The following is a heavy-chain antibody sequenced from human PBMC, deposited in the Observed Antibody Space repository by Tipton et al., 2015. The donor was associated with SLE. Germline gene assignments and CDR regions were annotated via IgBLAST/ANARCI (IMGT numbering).Heavy chain of an antibody. CDR3: ARGFYYDYWSAHFNEQGRKSFYVDN. CDR1: GGSIRSSRHF. CDR2: LYYSGNT. Sequence: TLSLTCTVSGGSIRSSRHFWGWIRQPPGKGLEWIGVLYYSGNTYYNPSLKSPVTLSIGTSKNQFSLKLTSVTAADTAMYYCARGFYYDYWSAHFNEQGRKSFYVDNWGQGALVTVSS. J-gene: IGHJ4*02. D-gene: IGHD3-3*01. V-gene: IGHV4-39*07.